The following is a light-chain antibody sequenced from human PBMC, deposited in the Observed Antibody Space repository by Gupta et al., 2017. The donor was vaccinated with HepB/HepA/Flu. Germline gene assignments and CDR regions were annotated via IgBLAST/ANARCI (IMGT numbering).Light chain of an antibody. V-gene: IGKV2-28*01. CDR2: LGS. CDR1: KSLLHSNGYNY. Sequence: DIVMTQSPLSLPVTPGEPASISCRSSKSLLHSNGYNYLDWYLQKPGQAPQLLIYLGSNRAAGVPDRFSGSGSGTDFTLKISRVEAEDVGVYYCRQARQDLVLTFGGGTKVEIK. CDR3: RQARQDLVLT. J-gene: IGKJ4*01.